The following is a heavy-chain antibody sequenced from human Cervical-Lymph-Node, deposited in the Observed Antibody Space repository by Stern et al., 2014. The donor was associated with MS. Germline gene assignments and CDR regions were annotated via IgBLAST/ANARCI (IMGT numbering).Heavy chain of an antibody. V-gene: IGHV1-8*01. CDR1: GYTFSSYD. J-gene: IGHJ4*02. CDR3: ARAVRNQLLSEY. D-gene: IGHD2-2*01. Sequence: QMQLVQSGAEVKKPGASVKVSCKASGYTFSSYDITWVRQASGHGLEWMGWMNPYSGNTGYAQKFKGRVSMTSDPSIRTVYMELTSLTSDDTAVYFCARAVRNQLLSEYWGQGTLVTVSS. CDR2: MNPYSGNT.